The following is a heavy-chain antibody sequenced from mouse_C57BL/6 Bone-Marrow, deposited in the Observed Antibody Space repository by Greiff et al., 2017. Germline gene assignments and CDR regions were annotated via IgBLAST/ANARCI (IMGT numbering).Heavy chain of an antibody. CDR2: ISSGGSYT. D-gene: IGHD2-3*01. CDR3: ARQRDGYYVGAY. Sequence: EVHLVESGGDLVKPGGSLKLSCAASGFTFSSYGMSWVRQTPDKRLEWVATISSGGSYTYYPDSVKGRFTISRDNAKNTLYLQMSSLKSEDTAMYYCARQRDGYYVGAYWGQGTLVTVSA. CDR1: GFTFSSYG. V-gene: IGHV5-6*01. J-gene: IGHJ3*01.